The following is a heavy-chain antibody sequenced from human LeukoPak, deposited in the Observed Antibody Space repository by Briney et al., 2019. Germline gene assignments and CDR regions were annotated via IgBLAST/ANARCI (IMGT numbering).Heavy chain of an antibody. Sequence: ASVKVSCKASGYTFTGYFIHWVRQAPGQGLEWMVWINPKSGGTNYAQKFQGRVTMTRDTSISTAYMELSSLRSDDTAVYYCATREPRIAAAGLDYWGQGALVTVSS. CDR2: INPKSGGT. CDR1: GYTFTGYF. D-gene: IGHD6-25*01. CDR3: ATREPRIAAAGLDY. J-gene: IGHJ4*02. V-gene: IGHV1-2*02.